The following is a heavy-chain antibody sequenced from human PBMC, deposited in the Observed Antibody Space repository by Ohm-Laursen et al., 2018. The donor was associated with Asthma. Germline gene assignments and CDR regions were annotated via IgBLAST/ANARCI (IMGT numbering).Heavy chain of an antibody. Sequence: SLRLSCSASGFTFSSYAMSWVHQAPGKGLEWVSAISGSGGSTYYADSVKGRFTISRDNSKNTLYLQMNSLRAEDTAVYYCAKGRQVGATKYYFDYWGQGTLVTVSS. V-gene: IGHV3-23*01. CDR2: ISGSGGST. CDR1: GFTFSSYA. J-gene: IGHJ4*02. CDR3: AKGRQVGATKYYFDY. D-gene: IGHD1-26*01.